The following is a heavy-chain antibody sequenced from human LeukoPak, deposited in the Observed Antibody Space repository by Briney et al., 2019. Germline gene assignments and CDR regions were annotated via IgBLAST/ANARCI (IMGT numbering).Heavy chain of an antibody. Sequence: GGSLRLSCAASGFTFSTYSPSWLRQAPGKGLEWVAKINKDGSEKGYVDSVKGRFTISRDNAKGSLYLQLNSLRAEDTAVYYCARGFQRGDSPVWGQGTLVTVSS. CDR1: GFTFSTYS. D-gene: IGHD2-21*02. V-gene: IGHV3-7*01. CDR3: ARGFQRGDSPV. CDR2: INKDGSEK. J-gene: IGHJ4*02.